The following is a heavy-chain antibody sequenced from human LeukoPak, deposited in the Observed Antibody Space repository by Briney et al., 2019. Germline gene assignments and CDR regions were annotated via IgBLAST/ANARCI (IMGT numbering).Heavy chain of an antibody. Sequence: ASVKVSCKASGYTFTSYYMHWVRQAPGQGLEWMGIINPSGGSTSYAQKFQGRVTMTRDTSTSTVYMELSSLRSEDTAAYYCAIESAAGYYFDYWGQGTLVTVSS. CDR3: AIESAAGYYFDY. D-gene: IGHD6-13*01. CDR1: GYTFTSYY. CDR2: INPSGGST. V-gene: IGHV1-46*01. J-gene: IGHJ4*02.